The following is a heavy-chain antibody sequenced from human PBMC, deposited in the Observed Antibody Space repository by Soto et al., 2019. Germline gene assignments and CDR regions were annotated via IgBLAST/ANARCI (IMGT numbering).Heavy chain of an antibody. CDR2: INHSGST. CDR3: ARWSRRGYSYGPFDY. D-gene: IGHD5-18*01. CDR1: GGSFSSYY. Sequence: SETLSLTCAVYGGSFSSYYWSWVRQPPGKGLEWIGEINHSGSTNYNPSLKSRVTISVDTSKNQFSLKLSSVSAADTAVYYRARWSRRGYSYGPFDYWGQGTLVTVSS. V-gene: IGHV4-34*01. J-gene: IGHJ4*02.